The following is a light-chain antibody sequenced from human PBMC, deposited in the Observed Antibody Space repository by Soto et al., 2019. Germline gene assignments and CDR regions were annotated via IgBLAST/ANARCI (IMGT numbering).Light chain of an antibody. CDR1: QGIRNG. Sequence: DIQMTQFPSSLSASVGDRVTITCRASQGIRNGLGWYQQKPGKAPKRLIYAASSLQSGVPSRFSGSGSGTEFTLAISSLQPEDSATFYCLQYSTYPLTFGQGTKVEIK. J-gene: IGKJ1*01. CDR3: LQYSTYPLT. CDR2: AAS. V-gene: IGKV1-17*01.